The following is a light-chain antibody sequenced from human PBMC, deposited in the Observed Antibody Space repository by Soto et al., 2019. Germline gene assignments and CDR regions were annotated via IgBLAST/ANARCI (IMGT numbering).Light chain of an antibody. CDR1: QSVSSSY. CDR3: QQYGSSPSP. V-gene: IGKV3-20*01. Sequence: EIVLTQSPGTLSLSPGERATLSCRANQSVSSSYLAWYQQKPGQAPRLLIYGASSRATGIPDRFSGSGSGTDFTLTISRLGPEDFAVYYCQQYGSSPSPFGGGTKVDIK. CDR2: GAS. J-gene: IGKJ4*01.